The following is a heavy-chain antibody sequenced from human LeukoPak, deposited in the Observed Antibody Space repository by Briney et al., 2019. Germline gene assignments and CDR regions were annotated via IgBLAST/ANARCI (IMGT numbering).Heavy chain of an antibody. CDR1: GFTFSDYY. V-gene: IGHV3-11*04. CDR3: AGATYDFHYYYYYMDA. CDR2: ISSSGSTI. Sequence: PGGSLRLSCAASGFTFSDYYMSWIRQAPGKGLEWVSYISSSGSTIYYADSVKGRFTISRDNSKNTLYLQMNSLRAEDTAVYYCAGATYDFHYYYYYMDAWGKGTTVTVSS. D-gene: IGHD3-3*01. J-gene: IGHJ6*03.